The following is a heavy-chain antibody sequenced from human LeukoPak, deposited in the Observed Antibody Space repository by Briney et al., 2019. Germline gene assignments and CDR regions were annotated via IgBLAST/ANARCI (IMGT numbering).Heavy chain of an antibody. J-gene: IGHJ4*02. V-gene: IGHV1-58*02. Sequence: SVEVSCKASGFTFSSSAMQWVRQARGQRLEWIGWIVVGSGNTNYAQKFQERVTITRDMSTSTAYMELSSLRSEDTAVYYCAAEGGTGGFDYWGQGTLVTVSS. CDR3: AAEGGTGGFDY. CDR1: GFTFSSSA. D-gene: IGHD7-27*01. CDR2: IVVGSGNT.